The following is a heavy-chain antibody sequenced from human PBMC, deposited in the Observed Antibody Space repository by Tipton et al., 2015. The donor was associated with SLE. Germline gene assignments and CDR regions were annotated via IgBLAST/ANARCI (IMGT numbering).Heavy chain of an antibody. CDR2: IYSGGST. CDR3: ASGFPSAAATGYYYYYMDV. V-gene: IGHV3-53*04. CDR1: GFTVSSNY. Sequence: VQLVQSGGGLVQPGGSLRLSCAASGFTVSSNYMSWVRQAPGKGLEWVSVIYSGGSTYYADSVKGRFTISRHNSKNTLYLQMNSLRAEDTAVYYCASGFPSAAATGYYYYYMDVWGKGTTVTVSS. D-gene: IGHD6-13*01. J-gene: IGHJ6*03.